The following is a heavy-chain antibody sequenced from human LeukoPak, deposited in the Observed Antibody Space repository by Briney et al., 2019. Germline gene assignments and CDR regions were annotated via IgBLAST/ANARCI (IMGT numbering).Heavy chain of an antibody. CDR2: ISYDGSNK. Sequence: GRSLRLSCAASGFTYNICAMHWVRQAPGKGLEWVATISYDGSNKYYADSVKGRFTISRDNAKNSLFLQVNSLRAEDTALYYCATSGGGGNYPLDYWGQGTLVTVSS. V-gene: IGHV3-30-3*01. CDR1: GFTYNICA. J-gene: IGHJ4*02. D-gene: IGHD1-26*01. CDR3: ATSGGGGNYPLDY.